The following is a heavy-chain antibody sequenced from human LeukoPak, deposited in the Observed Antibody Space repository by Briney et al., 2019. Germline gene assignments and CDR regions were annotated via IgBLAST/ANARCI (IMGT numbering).Heavy chain of an antibody. V-gene: IGHV3-21*01. CDR2: ISSSSSYI. CDR1: GFTFSSYS. J-gene: IGHJ4*02. Sequence: TGGSLRLSCAASGFTFSSYSMNWVRQAPGKGLEWVSSISSSSSYIYYADSVKGRFTISRDNAKNSLYLQMNSLRAEDTGVYYCAGSPWFGESTVFDYWGQGALVTVSS. CDR3: AGSPWFGESTVFDY. D-gene: IGHD3-10*01.